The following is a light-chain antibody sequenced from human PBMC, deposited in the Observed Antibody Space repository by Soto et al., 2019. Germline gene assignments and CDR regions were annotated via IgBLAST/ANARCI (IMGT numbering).Light chain of an antibody. Sequence: NQFTQSPSSLSADEGDRVTITCRASQGITSYLAWYQQRPGKAPGLLIYSASTLQSGVPSRFSGSGYGTDFSLTISNLQPEDFATYYCQQLYSHPLTFGGGTKADI. J-gene: IGKJ4*01. CDR3: QQLYSHPLT. CDR1: QGITSY. CDR2: SAS. V-gene: IGKV1-9*01.